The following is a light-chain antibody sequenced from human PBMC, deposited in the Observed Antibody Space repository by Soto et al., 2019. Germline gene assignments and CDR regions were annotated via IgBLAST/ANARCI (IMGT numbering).Light chain of an antibody. CDR3: QLYNTYSWT. V-gene: IGKV1-5*03. Sequence: DIQMTQSPSTLSASVGDRVTITCRASQSFSSWLAWYQQKPGKAPKLLIYKTSSLESGVPSRFSGSGSGTEFTLTISSLQPDDFATYYCQLYNTYSWTFGQGTKVDIK. J-gene: IGKJ1*01. CDR1: QSFSSW. CDR2: KTS.